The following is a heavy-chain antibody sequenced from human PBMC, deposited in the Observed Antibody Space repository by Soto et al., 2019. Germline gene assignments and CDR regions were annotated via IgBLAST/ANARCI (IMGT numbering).Heavy chain of an antibody. J-gene: IGHJ4*02. CDR3: ARAPRYYDSSGYYEFIDY. CDR2: IYYSGST. Sequence: SETLSLTCTVSGGSISSGGYYWSWIRQHPGKGLEWIGYIYYSGSTYYNPSLKSRVTISVDTSKNQFSLKLSSVTAADTAVYYCARAPRYYDSSGYYEFIDYWGQGTLVTVSS. CDR1: GGSISSGGYY. D-gene: IGHD3-22*01. V-gene: IGHV4-31*03.